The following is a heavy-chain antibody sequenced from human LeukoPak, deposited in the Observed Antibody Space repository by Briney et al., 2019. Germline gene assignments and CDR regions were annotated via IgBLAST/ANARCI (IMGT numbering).Heavy chain of an antibody. CDR3: ARGVYYYDSSGPRRDAFDI. Sequence: AASVKVSCKASGGTFSSYAISWVRQAPGQGLEWMGRIIPILGIANYAQKFQGRVTITADKSTSTAYMELSSLRSEDTAVYYCARGVYYYDSSGPRRDAFDIWGQGTMVTVSS. D-gene: IGHD3-22*01. V-gene: IGHV1-69*04. J-gene: IGHJ3*02. CDR1: GGTFSSYA. CDR2: IIPILGIA.